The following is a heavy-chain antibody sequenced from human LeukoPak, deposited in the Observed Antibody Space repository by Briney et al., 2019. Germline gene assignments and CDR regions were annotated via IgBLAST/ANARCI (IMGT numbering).Heavy chain of an antibody. D-gene: IGHD3-16*01. V-gene: IGHV4-59*08. J-gene: IGHJ4*02. CDR1: VASISSYY. CDR3: ARQSGGVGTKVDY. Sequence: PSETLSLTCTVSVASISSYYWTWIRQPPGKGLEWIGYICYSGGTNYNPSLKSRVTISVDTSKNQFSLKLSSVTAADTAVYYCARQSGGVGTKVDYWGQGTLVTVSS. CDR2: ICYSGGT.